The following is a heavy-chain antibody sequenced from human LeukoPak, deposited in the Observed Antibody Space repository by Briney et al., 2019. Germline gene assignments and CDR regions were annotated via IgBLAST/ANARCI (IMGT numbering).Heavy chain of an antibody. V-gene: IGHV3-9*01. Sequence: PGRSLRLSCAASGFTFDDYAMHWVRQAPGKGLEWVSGISWNSGSIGYADSVKGRFTISRDNAKNSLYLQMNSLRAEDTALYYCAKDKDPLVGATTEYAFDIWGQGTMVTVSS. D-gene: IGHD1-26*01. J-gene: IGHJ3*02. CDR1: GFTFDDYA. CDR3: AKDKDPLVGATTEYAFDI. CDR2: ISWNSGSI.